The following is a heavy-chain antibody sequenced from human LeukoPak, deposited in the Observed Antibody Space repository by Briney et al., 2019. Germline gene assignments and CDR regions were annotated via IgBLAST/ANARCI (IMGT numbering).Heavy chain of an antibody. CDR1: GGSISSYY. CDR2: IYTSGST. V-gene: IGHV4-4*07. D-gene: IGHD6-6*01. J-gene: IGHJ4*02. Sequence: SETLSLTCTVSGGSISSYYWSWIRQPAGKGLEWIGRIYTSGSTNYNPSLKSRVTISVDTSKNQFSLKLNSVTAADTAVYYCAKGGNSEYSSSSYWGQGTLVTVSS. CDR3: AKGGNSEYSSSSY.